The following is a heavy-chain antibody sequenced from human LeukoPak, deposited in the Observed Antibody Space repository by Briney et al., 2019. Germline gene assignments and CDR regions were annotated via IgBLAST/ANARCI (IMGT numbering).Heavy chain of an antibody. D-gene: IGHD6-19*01. V-gene: IGHV3-23*01. CDR2: ITGGSDST. J-gene: IGHJ4*02. Sequence: PGGSLRLSCAASGFTLGSYVMSWVRQAPGKGLEWVSAITGGSDSTYNADSVKGRFTISRDNSKNTLYLQMNTLRAEDTAVYYCAKGSGPSWPYYFDYWGQGTLVTVSS. CDR1: GFTLGSYV. CDR3: AKGSGPSWPYYFDY.